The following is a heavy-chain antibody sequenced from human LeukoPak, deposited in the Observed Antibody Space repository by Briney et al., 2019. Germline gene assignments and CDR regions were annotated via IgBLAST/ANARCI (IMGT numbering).Heavy chain of an antibody. CDR3: ARAYAGVLWFGELPTDFDY. Sequence: PSETLSLTCTVSGGSISSGGYYWSWIRQHPGKGLEWIGYIYYSGSTYYNPSLKSRVTISVDTSKNQFSLKLSSVTAADTAVYYCARAYAGVLWFGELPTDFDYWGQGTLVTVSS. J-gene: IGHJ4*02. CDR2: IYYSGST. V-gene: IGHV4-31*03. D-gene: IGHD3-10*01. CDR1: GGSISSGGYY.